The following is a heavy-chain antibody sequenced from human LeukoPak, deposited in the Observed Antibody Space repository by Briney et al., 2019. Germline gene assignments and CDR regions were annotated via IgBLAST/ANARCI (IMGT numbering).Heavy chain of an antibody. CDR3: ARAWYSGYDSFDY. CDR2: ISANNGKT. D-gene: IGHD5-12*01. CDR1: GGTFSSYA. V-gene: IGHV1-18*01. J-gene: IGHJ4*02. Sequence: ASVKVSCKASGGTFSSYAISWVRQAPGQGLEWMGWISANNGKTNYAQKFQGRVTMTTDTSTSTVYMELRSLRSDDTAVYYCARAWYSGYDSFDYWGQGTLVTVSS.